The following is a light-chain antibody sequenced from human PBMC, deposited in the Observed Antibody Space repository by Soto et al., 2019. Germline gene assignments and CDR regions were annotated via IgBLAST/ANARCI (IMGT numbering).Light chain of an antibody. J-gene: IGLJ1*01. V-gene: IGLV1-40*01. CDR1: SSNIGSTYD. Sequence: QSVLTQPPSVSGAPGQRVTISCTGSSSNIGSTYDVQWYQQLPGTAPKLLIHGNTDRPSGVPDRFSGSKSGTSASLAITGLQADDDAYYYCQYHRDLQSVHYGCGTGTKVTVL. CDR2: GNT. CDR3: QYHRDLQSVHYG.